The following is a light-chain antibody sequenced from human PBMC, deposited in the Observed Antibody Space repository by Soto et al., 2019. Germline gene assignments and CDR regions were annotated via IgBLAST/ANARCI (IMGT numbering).Light chain of an antibody. CDR3: QQRSDWPIT. Sequence: EIVMTQSPATLSVSPVERATLSCRASQSVTSNFAWYQQKPGQAPRLLIYDASNRATGIPARFSGSGSGTDFTLTISSLEPEDFAVYYCQQRSDWPITFGQGTRLEIK. CDR1: QSVTSN. J-gene: IGKJ5*01. V-gene: IGKV3-11*01. CDR2: DAS.